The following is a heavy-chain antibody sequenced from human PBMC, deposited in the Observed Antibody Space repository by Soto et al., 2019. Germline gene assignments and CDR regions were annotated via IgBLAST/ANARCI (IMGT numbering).Heavy chain of an antibody. V-gene: IGHV3-33*01. CDR2: IWYDGSIK. J-gene: IGHJ6*02. CDR3: ARDLGLVLAYSSAPLSYYGMDV. D-gene: IGHD6-25*01. CDR1: GFTFGIYG. Sequence: QVQLVESGGGVVQPGRSLRLSCAASGFTFGIYGMHWVRQAPGKGLEWVAVIWYDGSIKYHADSVKGRFTISRDNSKNTVYLQMNSLRDEDTAVYYCARDLGLVLAYSSAPLSYYGMDVWGQGTTVTVSS.